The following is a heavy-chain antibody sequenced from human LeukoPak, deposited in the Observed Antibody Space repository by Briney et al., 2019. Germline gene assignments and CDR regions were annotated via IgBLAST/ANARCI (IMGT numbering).Heavy chain of an antibody. CDR1: GGSISSYY. CDR2: IYYSGST. Sequence: PSETLSLTCTVSGGSISSYYWSWIRQPPGKGLEWIGYIYYSGSTNYNPSLKSRVTISVDTSKNQFSLKLSSVTAADTAVYYCARGGRITMVRAPGWFDPWGQGTLVTVSS. D-gene: IGHD3-10*01. J-gene: IGHJ5*02. CDR3: ARGGRITMVRAPGWFDP. V-gene: IGHV4-59*01.